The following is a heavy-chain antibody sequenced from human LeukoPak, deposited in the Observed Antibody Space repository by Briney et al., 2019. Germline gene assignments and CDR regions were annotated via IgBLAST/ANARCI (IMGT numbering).Heavy chain of an antibody. V-gene: IGHV3-30-3*01. D-gene: IGHD2-2*01. CDR1: GFTFSSYA. CDR3: ARGIYCSSTSCYLGSWFDP. Sequence: GGSLRLSCAASGFTFSSYAMHWVRQAPGKGLEWVAVISYDGSNKYYADSVKGRFTISRDNSKNTLYLQMNSLRAEDTAVYYCARGIYCSSTSCYLGSWFDPWGQGTLVTVSS. CDR2: ISYDGSNK. J-gene: IGHJ5*02.